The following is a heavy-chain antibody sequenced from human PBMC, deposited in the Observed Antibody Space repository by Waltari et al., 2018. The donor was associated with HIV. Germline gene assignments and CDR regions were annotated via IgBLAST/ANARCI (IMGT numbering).Heavy chain of an antibody. CDR2: IGSTGSDT. CDR1: GFTFSSFG. CDR3: ARQLCSNSVCYRIFDC. J-gene: IGHJ4*02. V-gene: IGHV3-23*04. Sequence: DVQLVESGGMLVQPGGSLRLSCTASGFTFSSFGMYWVRQAPGKGPEWVSAIGSTGSDTYYADSVKGRFTISRDNSMNTVFLQMNTLRPEDTAVYYCARQLCSNSVCYRIFDCWGQGTLVTVSS. D-gene: IGHD2-8*01.